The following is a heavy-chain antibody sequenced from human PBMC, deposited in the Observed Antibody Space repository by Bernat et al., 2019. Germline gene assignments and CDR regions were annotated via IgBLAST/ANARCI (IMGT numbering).Heavy chain of an antibody. D-gene: IGHD6-13*01. CDR3: ARYIAAAGTV. V-gene: IGHV4-61*01. CDR2: IYYSGST. CDR1: GGSISSVSYY. J-gene: IGHJ4*02. Sequence: QLQLQESGPGLVKPSQTLSLTCTVSGGSISSVSYYWSWIRQPPGKGLEWIGYIYYSGSTNYNPSLKSRVTISVDTSKNQFSLKLSSVTAADTAVYYCARYIAAAGTVWGQGTLVTVSS.